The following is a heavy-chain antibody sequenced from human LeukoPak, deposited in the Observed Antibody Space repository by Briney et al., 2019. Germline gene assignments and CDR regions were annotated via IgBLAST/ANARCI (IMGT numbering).Heavy chain of an antibody. CDR1: GFIFSTYA. CDR3: AKDLEGYDSSGYYKNDAFDI. J-gene: IGHJ3*02. CDR2: ISGSGGST. D-gene: IGHD3-22*01. V-gene: IGHV3-23*01. Sequence: GGSLRLSCAASGFIFSTYAMSWVRQAPGKGLEWVSAISGSGGSTYYADSVKGRFTISRDNSKNTLYLQMNSLRAEDTAVYYCAKDLEGYDSSGYYKNDAFDIWGQGTMVTVSS.